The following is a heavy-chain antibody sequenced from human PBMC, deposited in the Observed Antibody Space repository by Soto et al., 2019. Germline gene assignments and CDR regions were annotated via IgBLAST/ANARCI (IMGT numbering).Heavy chain of an antibody. J-gene: IGHJ4*02. CDR3: AKDRHYPRDYFHY. CDR2: VSANGRGI. D-gene: IGHD3-10*01. V-gene: IGHV3-23*01. Sequence: PGGSLRLPCAASGFTFSSSAISWVRQAPGKGLEWVSAVSANGRGIYYADSVRGRFTISRDNSKNTVFLHMDSLSAEDTAVYYCAKDRHYPRDYFHYWGQGTLVLVSS. CDR1: GFTFSSSA.